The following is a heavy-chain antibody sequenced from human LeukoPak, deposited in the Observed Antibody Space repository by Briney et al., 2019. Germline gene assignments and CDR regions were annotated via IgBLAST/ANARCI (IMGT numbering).Heavy chain of an antibody. V-gene: IGHV3-30*04. CDR1: GFTFSSYA. CDR2: ISYDGRNK. J-gene: IGHJ4*02. CDR3: ARDSYDSSGFYPISDY. D-gene: IGHD3-22*01. Sequence: PGGSLRLSCAASGFTFSSYAMHWVRQAPGKGLEWVAVISYDGRNKYYADSVKGRFTISRDTSKNTLYLQMNSLRAEDTAVYYCARDSYDSSGFYPISDYWGQGTLVTVSS.